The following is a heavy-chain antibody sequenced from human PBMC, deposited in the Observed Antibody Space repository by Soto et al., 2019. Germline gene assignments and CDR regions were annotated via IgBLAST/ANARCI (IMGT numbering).Heavy chain of an antibody. CDR2: IWYDGSNK. CDR1: GFTFSSYG. V-gene: IGHV3-33*01. CDR3: ARDRSSGPPYNYYSYYGMDV. J-gene: IGHJ6*02. D-gene: IGHD6-19*01. Sequence: QVQLVESGGGVVQPGRSLRLSCAASGFTFSSYGMHWVRQAPGKGLEWVAGIWYDGSNKYYADSVKGRFTISRDNSKNTLYLQINSLRAEDTAVYYCARDRSSGPPYNYYSYYGMDVWGQGTTVTVSS.